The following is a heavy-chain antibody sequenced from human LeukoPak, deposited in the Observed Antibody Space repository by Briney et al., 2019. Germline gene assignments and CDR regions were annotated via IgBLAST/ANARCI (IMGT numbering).Heavy chain of an antibody. CDR1: GFTFSSYW. CDR3: GLGYCSGGSCYHIDY. Sequence: GGSLRLSCAASGFTFSSYWMHWVRQAPGKGLVWVSRINSDGSSSYADSVKGRFTVSRDNAKKTVLLQMNSLRAEDTAVYYCGLGYCSGGSCYHIDYWGQGTLVTVSS. CDR2: INSDGSS. J-gene: IGHJ4*02. V-gene: IGHV3-74*01. D-gene: IGHD2-15*01.